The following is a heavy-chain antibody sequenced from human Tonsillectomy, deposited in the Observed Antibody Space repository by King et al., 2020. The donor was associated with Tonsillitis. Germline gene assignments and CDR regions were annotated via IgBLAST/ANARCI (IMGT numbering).Heavy chain of an antibody. J-gene: IGHJ4*02. V-gene: IGHV3-30*18. CDR3: AKEKRRVTGVRGIMQYYFDS. CDR2: ISFDGSND. D-gene: IGHD3-10*01. CDR1: GFTFRNYG. Sequence: VQLVESGGGVVQPGRSLRLSCATSGFTFRNYGMNWVRQAPGKGLEWVAVISFDGSNDYYGDSVKGRFTISRDNSKNTLFLEMNNLKKEDTAVYYCAKEKRRVTGVRGIMQYYFDSWGQGTLVTVSS.